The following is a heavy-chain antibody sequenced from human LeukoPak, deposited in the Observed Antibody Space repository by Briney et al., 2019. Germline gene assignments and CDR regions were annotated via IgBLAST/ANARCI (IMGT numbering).Heavy chain of an antibody. CDR3: ASHSYGYDY. J-gene: IGHJ4*02. V-gene: IGHV4-61*02. CDR1: GGSISSGSYY. Sequence: SQTLSLTCTVSGGSISSGSYYWSWIRQPAGKGLEWIGRIYTSGSTNYNPSLKGRVTISVDTSKNQFSLKLSSVTAADTAVYYCASHSYGYDYWGQGTLVTVSS. CDR2: IYTSGST. D-gene: IGHD5-18*01.